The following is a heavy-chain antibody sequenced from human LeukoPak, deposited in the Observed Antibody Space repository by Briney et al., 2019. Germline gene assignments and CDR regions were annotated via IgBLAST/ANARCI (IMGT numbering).Heavy chain of an antibody. D-gene: IGHD6-13*01. CDR3: AREVMGYAPGND. CDR1: GGSISNYY. V-gene: IGHV4-38-2*02. Sequence: SETLSLTCTVSGGSISNYYWGWIRQPPGKGLEWIGSIYHSGSTYYNPSLKSRVTISVDTSKNQFSLKLSSVTAADTAVYYCAREVMGYAPGNDWGQGTLVTVSS. J-gene: IGHJ4*02. CDR2: IYHSGST.